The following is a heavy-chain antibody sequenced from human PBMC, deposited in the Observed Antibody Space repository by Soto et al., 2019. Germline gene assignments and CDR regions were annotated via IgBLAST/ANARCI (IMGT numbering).Heavy chain of an antibody. D-gene: IGHD3-10*01. CDR2: INGFNGNT. J-gene: IGHJ4*02. CDR1: GYTFTSYA. Sequence: QVQLVQSGAEVKKPGASVKVSCKASGYTFTSYAISWVRQAPGQGLEWMGWINGFNGNTNYAQKLQGRATMTTDTSTSTAYMELRSLRSDDTAVYYWARSRPFGTLYYFDYWGQGALVTVSS. CDR3: ARSRPFGTLYYFDY. V-gene: IGHV1-18*01.